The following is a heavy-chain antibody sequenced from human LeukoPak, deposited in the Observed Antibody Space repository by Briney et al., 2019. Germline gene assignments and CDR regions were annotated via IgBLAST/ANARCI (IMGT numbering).Heavy chain of an antibody. CDR3: ARGLIYYDSSGYLRGVFDY. D-gene: IGHD3-22*01. CDR1: GGSVGSGTYY. J-gene: IGHJ4*02. Sequence: SETLSLTCTVSGGSVGSGTYYWSWIRQSPGKGLEWIGNVYYSGGAYYNPSLKSRVTLSVDTSKNQFSLKLSSVAAADTAVYYCARGLIYYDSSGYLRGVFDYWGQGTLVTVSS. V-gene: IGHV4-39*07. CDR2: VYYSGGA.